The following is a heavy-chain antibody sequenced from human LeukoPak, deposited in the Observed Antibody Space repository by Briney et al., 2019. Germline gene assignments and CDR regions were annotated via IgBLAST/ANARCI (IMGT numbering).Heavy chain of an antibody. J-gene: IGHJ4*02. CDR3: AKAILPATILSFNDY. V-gene: IGHV3-23*01. CDR2: ISGGGSST. Sequence: GGSLRLSCAASGFTFSSYAMSWVRQAPGKGLEWVSTISGGGSSTYYADSVKGRFTISRDNSKNTLYLQMNSLRAEDAAIYYCAKAILPATILSFNDYWGQGTLVTVSS. CDR1: GFTFSSYA. D-gene: IGHD2-2*02.